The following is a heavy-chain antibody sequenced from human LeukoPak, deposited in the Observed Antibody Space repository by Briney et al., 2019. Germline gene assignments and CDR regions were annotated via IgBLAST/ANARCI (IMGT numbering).Heavy chain of an antibody. V-gene: IGHV3-30*18. D-gene: IGHD3-22*01. CDR1: GFTFSSYG. Sequence: GGSLRLSCAASGFTFSSYGMHWVRQAPGKGLEWVAVMSYDGSNKYYADSVKGRFTISRDNSKNTLYLQMNSLRAEDTAVYYCAKDSSFYYDSSGYDYWGQGTLVTVSS. CDR2: MSYDGSNK. CDR3: AKDSSFYYDSSGYDY. J-gene: IGHJ4*02.